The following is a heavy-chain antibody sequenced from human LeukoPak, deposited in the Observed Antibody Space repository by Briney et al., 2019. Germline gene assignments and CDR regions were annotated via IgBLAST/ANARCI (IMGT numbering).Heavy chain of an antibody. CDR2: IYYSGST. D-gene: IGHD3-22*01. J-gene: IGHJ1*01. CDR3: ARGSRTYYYDSSGYRRGYFQH. V-gene: IGHV4-59*01. CDR1: GGSISSYY. Sequence: PSETLSLTCTVSGGSISSYYWSWIRQPPGKGLEWIGYIYYSGSTSYNPSLKSRVTISVDTSKNQFSLKLSSVTAADTAVYYCARGSRTYYYDSSGYRRGYFQHWGQGTLVTVSS.